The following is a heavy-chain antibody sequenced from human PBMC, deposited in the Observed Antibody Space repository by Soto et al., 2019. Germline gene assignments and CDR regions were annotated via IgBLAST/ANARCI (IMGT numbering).Heavy chain of an antibody. J-gene: IGHJ4*02. CDR2: IYYSGST. CDR1: GGSISSGGYY. V-gene: IGHV4-31*03. CDR3: ARELARGGSYETYYFDY. Sequence: QVQLQESGPGLVKPSQTLSLTCTVSGGSISSGGYYWSWIRQHPGKGLEWIGYIYYSGSTYYNPSLKSRVTISVDTSKNPFSLKLSSVTAADTAVYYCARELARGGSYETYYFDYWGQGTLVTVSS. D-gene: IGHD3-10*01.